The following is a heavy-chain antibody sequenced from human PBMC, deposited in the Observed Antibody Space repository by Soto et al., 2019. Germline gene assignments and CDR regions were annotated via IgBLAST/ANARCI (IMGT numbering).Heavy chain of an antibody. D-gene: IGHD2-8*01. J-gene: IGHJ6*03. CDR2: ISSSSSYI. CDR1: GFTFSSYS. CDR3: ARVGVYYCYYMDV. Sequence: EVQLVESGGGLVKPGGSLRLSCAASGFTFSSYSMNWVRQAPGKGLEWVSSISSSSSYIYYADSVKGRFTISRDNAKNSLYLQMNSLRAEYTAVYYCARVGVYYCYYMDVWGKGTAVTVS. V-gene: IGHV3-21*01.